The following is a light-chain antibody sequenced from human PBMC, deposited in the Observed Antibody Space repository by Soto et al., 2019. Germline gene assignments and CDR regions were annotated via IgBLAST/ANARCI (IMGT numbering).Light chain of an antibody. CDR2: DAS. CDR1: QNINNY. CDR3: QQYENLPT. Sequence: DIQITPSPCSLSASLGDRVTITFQASQNINNYLNWYQQKPGRAPKLLIYDASNLEAGVPSRFRGSGSGTDSTFTISRLQPEDIATYYCQQYENLPTFGQGTRLEIK. V-gene: IGKV1-33*01. J-gene: IGKJ5*01.